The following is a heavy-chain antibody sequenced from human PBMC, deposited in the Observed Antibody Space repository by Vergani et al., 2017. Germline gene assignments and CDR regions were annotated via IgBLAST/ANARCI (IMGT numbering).Heavy chain of an antibody. CDR3: ARGLLIVRGVKYYYYYMDV. CDR1: GGTFSSYA. CDR2: IIPIFGTA. J-gene: IGHJ6*03. V-gene: IGHV1-69*01. D-gene: IGHD3-10*01. Sequence: QVQLVQSGAEVKKPGSSVKVSCKASGGTFSSYAISWVRQAPGQGLEWMGGIIPIFGTANYAQKFQGRVTITADESTSTAYMELSSLRSEDTAVYYCARGLLIVRGVKYYYYYMDVWGKGTTVTVSS.